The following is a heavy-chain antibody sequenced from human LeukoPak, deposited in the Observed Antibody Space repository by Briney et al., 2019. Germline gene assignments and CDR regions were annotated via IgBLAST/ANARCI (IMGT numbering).Heavy chain of an antibody. CDR3: ARDVDRRDDP. D-gene: IGHD3-9*01. Sequence: PGRSLRLSCAASAFIFSDFWMTWVRQAPGKGLEWVANMNRDGSEKHYVDSVKGRFTNSRDNAKNLLFLQMNNLRAEDTAVYYCARDVDRRDDPWRQGILVTVSS. CDR2: MNRDGSEK. V-gene: IGHV3-7*01. CDR1: AFIFSDFW. J-gene: IGHJ5*02.